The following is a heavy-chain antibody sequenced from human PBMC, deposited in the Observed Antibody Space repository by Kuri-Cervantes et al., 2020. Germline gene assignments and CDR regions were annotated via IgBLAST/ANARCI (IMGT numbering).Heavy chain of an antibody. CDR3: ARHEYSNYYDSSGLSSNFDC. J-gene: IGHJ4*02. CDR2: TYYRSKWYN. Sequence: SETLSLTCAISGDSVSSNSAAWNWIRQSPSRGLEWLGRTYYRSKWYNDYAVSVKSRITINPDTSKNQFSLQLNSVTAADTAVYYCARHEYSNYYDSSGLSSNFDCWGQGTLVTVSS. CDR1: GDSVSSNSAA. V-gene: IGHV6-1*01. D-gene: IGHD3-22*01.